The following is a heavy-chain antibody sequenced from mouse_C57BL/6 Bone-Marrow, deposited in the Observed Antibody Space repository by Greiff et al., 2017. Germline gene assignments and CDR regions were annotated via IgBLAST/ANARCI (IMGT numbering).Heavy chain of an antibody. CDR3: ARRAGS. Sequence: VQLVESGPGLVQPSQSLSITCTVSGFSLTSYGVHWVRQSPGKGLEWLGVIWSGGSTDYNAAFISRRSISKDNSKSQVFFKMNSLQADDTAIYYCARRAGSWGQGTLVTVSA. J-gene: IGHJ3*02. CDR2: IWSGGST. CDR1: GFSLTSYG. V-gene: IGHV2-2*01.